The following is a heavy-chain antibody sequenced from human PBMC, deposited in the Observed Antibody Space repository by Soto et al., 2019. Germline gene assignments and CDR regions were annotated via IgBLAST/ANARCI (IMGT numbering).Heavy chain of an antibody. CDR2: LSAYTGNK. CDR1: GYTFTSYG. CDR3: ARDLESNEVDY. D-gene: IGHD3-3*01. Sequence: ASVKVSCTASGYTFTSYGISWVRPAPGRGLEWMGWLSAYTGNKNYAQKLQGRVTMTTDTSTSTAYMQLRSLRSDDTAVYYSARDLESNEVDYWGQGTMVTVAS. V-gene: IGHV1-18*01. J-gene: IGHJ4*02.